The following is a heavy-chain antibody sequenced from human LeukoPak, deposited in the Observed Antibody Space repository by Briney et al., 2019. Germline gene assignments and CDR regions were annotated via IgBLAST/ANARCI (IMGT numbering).Heavy chain of an antibody. Sequence: SETLSLTCAVSGGSISSSNWWSWVRQPPGKGLEWIGEIYHSGSTNYNPSLRSRVTISVDTSKNQFSLKLSSVTAADTAVYYCARGLATVGNYWGQGTLVTVSS. J-gene: IGHJ4*02. CDR1: GGSISSSNW. CDR2: IYHSGST. V-gene: IGHV4-4*02. D-gene: IGHD4-23*01. CDR3: ARGLATVGNY.